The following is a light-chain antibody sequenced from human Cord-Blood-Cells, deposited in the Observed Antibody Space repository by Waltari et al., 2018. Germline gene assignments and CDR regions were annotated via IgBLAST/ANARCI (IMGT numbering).Light chain of an antibody. CDR1: SSDSGGYNY. CDR2: DVS. Sequence: QSALPQPRSVSGSPGQSVTIACTGTSSDSGGYNYVSLYQQHPVKAPKLMIYDVSNRPSGFPDRFSGSKSGNTTSLTISGLQAEDEADYYCCSYAGSYTYVFGTGTKVTVL. V-gene: IGLV2-11*01. CDR3: CSYAGSYTYV. J-gene: IGLJ1*01.